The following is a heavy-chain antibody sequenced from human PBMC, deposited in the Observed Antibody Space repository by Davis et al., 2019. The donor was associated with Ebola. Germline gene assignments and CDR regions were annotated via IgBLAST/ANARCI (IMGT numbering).Heavy chain of an antibody. J-gene: IGHJ4*02. CDR1: GFTFSSYA. CDR3: TSRGATKEY. D-gene: IGHD5-12*01. Sequence: PGGSLRLSCAASGFTFSSYAMSWVRQAPGKGLEWVSAISGSGGSTYYADSVKGRFTISRDDSKNTAYLQMNSLKTEDTAVYYCTSRGATKEYWGQGTLVTVSS. CDR2: ISGSGGST. V-gene: IGHV3-23*01.